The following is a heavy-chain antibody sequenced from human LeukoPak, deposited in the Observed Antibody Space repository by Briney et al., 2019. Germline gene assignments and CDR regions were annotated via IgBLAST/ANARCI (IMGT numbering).Heavy chain of an antibody. V-gene: IGHV3-7*01. Sequence: GGSLRLSCAASGFTFSSYAMSWVRQAPGKGLEWVASIKNDGSEKYYVDSVRGRYTISRDNTKNSLYLQMSSLRAEDTAVYYCATDRGWRTSGYYLYYFEYWGQGTLVTFSS. D-gene: IGHD3-3*01. CDR3: ATDRGWRTSGYYLYYFEY. CDR2: IKNDGSEK. CDR1: GFTFSSYA. J-gene: IGHJ4*02.